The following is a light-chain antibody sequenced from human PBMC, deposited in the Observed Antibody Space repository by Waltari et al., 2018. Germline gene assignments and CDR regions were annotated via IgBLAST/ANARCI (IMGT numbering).Light chain of an antibody. CDR1: QSVSSF. V-gene: IGKV3-11*01. CDR2: DAS. J-gene: IGKJ4*01. CDR3: QQRSNWPLT. Sequence: EIVLTQSPATLSLSPGERATLSCRPSQSVSSFLAWYQQKPGQAPRLLIYDASNRATGIPARCSVSGSGTDFTLTISSLEPEDFAVYYCQQRSNWPLTFGGGTKVEIK.